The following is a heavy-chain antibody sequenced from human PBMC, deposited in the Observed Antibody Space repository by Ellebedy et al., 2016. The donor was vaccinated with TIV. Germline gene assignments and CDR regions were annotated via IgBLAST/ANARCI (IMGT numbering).Heavy chain of an antibody. J-gene: IGHJ6*02. CDR1: GFTFSSYA. Sequence: PGGSLRLSCAASGFTFSSYAMNWVRQAPGKGLEWVSAISGSGGTTNYADSVKGRFTISRDNAKTTLYLQMNSLRAEDTAVYYCAREIEVDTAMVILRGHYYYYGMDVWGQGTTVTVSS. D-gene: IGHD5-18*01. V-gene: IGHV3-23*01. CDR2: ISGSGGTT. CDR3: AREIEVDTAMVILRGHYYYYGMDV.